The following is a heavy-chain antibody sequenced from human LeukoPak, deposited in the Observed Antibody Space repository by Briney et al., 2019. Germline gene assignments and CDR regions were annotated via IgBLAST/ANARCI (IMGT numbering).Heavy chain of an antibody. CDR3: TTITMIREHEDY. J-gene: IGHJ4*02. Sequence: GGSLILSCAASGFTFSKAWMSWVRQAPGKGLEWVGRIKSKTDGGTTDYAAPVKGRFTISRDDSRNTLSLQMNSLKTEDTAVYYCTTITMIREHEDYWGQGTLVTVSS. D-gene: IGHD3-10*01. V-gene: IGHV3-15*01. CDR2: IKSKTDGGTT. CDR1: GFTFSKAW.